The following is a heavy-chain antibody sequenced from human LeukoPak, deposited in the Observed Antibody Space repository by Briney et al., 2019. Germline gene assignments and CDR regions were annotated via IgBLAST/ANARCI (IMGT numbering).Heavy chain of an antibody. Sequence: PWGSLRLSCTVSGFTLSSYEMSWIRQAPGKGLEWVSSIDYDGGSGHCADSVKGRFTISRDNSNNTLFLHLNSLRGEDTAVYYCTRNSGWYGLSWGQGTLVTVSS. D-gene: IGHD6-19*01. CDR3: TRNSGWYGLS. CDR1: GFTLSSYE. CDR2: IDYDGGSG. J-gene: IGHJ1*01. V-gene: IGHV3-23*01.